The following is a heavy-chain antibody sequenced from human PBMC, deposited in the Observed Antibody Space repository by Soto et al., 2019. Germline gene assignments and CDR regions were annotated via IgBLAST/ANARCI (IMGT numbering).Heavy chain of an antibody. Sequence: QVHLEQSGAEVKKPGSSVKVSCKFSGGTFSSYVIIWVRQAPGQGLEWMGGIIPVSGTANYAQKFHGRVTISADAATNTAYMELSSVRFDDTAIYYCARGPDDSDVPRWDYWGQGTRVTVSS. D-gene: IGHD4-17*01. CDR3: ARGPDDSDVPRWDY. V-gene: IGHV1-69*01. J-gene: IGHJ4*02. CDR2: IIPVSGTA. CDR1: GGTFSSYV.